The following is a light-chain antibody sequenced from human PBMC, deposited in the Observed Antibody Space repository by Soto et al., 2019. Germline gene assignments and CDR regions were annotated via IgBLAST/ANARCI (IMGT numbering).Light chain of an antibody. CDR1: QGIGIY. J-gene: IGKJ4*01. CDR2: AAS. Sequence: DIQMTQSPSSLSASLGDRVTITCRASQGIGIYLAWFQQRPGKVPKLLIYAASTLQSGVPSRFSGSGSGTDFTLTISSLQPEDVATYYCQKYNNAPLTLGGGTRVEIK. V-gene: IGKV1-27*01. CDR3: QKYNNAPLT.